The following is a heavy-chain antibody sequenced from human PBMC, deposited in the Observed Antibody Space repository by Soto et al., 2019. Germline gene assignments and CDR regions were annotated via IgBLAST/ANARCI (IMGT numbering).Heavy chain of an antibody. J-gene: IGHJ6*02. V-gene: IGHV3-23*01. CDR3: AKYLKGREDIVVVPAPYYYYGMDF. Sequence: GGSLRLSCAASGFTFSSYAMSWVRQAPGKGLEWVSAISGSGGSTYYADSVKGRFTIPRDNSKNTLYLQMNSLRAEDTAVYDCAKYLKGREDIVVVPAPYYYYGMDFWGQGTPVTVSS. D-gene: IGHD2-2*01. CDR1: GFTFSSYA. CDR2: ISGSGGST.